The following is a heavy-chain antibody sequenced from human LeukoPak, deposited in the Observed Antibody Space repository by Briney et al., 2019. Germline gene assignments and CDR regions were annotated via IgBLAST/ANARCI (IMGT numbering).Heavy chain of an antibody. D-gene: IGHD2-8*02. CDR1: GFAVTANY. J-gene: IGHJ5*02. Sequence: GGSLRLSCAASGFAVTANYMNWVRQAPGKGLEWVSVHYSDTSTYYADSVKGRFTISRDNSKNTLYLQINSLIAEDTCVYYCARVHGTGLLRWSWGQGTLVTVSS. CDR3: ARVHGTGLLRWS. V-gene: IGHV3-66*01. CDR2: HYSDTST.